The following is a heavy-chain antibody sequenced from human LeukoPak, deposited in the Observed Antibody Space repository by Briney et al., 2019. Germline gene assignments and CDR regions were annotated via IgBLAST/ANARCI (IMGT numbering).Heavy chain of an antibody. D-gene: IGHD6-19*01. V-gene: IGHV3-23*01. CDR3: AKGGSGWYKYDC. CDR1: GFTFSSYA. J-gene: IGHJ4*02. CDR2: ISVSGGTT. Sequence: GGSLRLSCAASGFTFSSYAMSWARHATGKGLEWVSAISVSGGTTYYADSVKGRFTISRDNSKNTLYLQMDSLRAEDTAVYYCAKGGSGWYKYDCWGQGTLVSVSS.